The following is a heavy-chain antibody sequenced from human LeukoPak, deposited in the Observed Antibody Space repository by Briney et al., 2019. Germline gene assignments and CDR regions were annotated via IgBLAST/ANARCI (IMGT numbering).Heavy chain of an antibody. CDR3: AINIVVVPAAMRGGDY. V-gene: IGHV3-23*01. Sequence: GGSLSLSCAASGFTFSSYAMSWVRQAPGKGLEWASAISGSGGSTYYADSVKGRFTISRDNSKNTLYLQMNSLRAEDTAVYYCAINIVVVPAAMRGGDYWGQGTLVTVSS. CDR1: GFTFSSYA. D-gene: IGHD2-2*01. J-gene: IGHJ4*02. CDR2: ISGSGGST.